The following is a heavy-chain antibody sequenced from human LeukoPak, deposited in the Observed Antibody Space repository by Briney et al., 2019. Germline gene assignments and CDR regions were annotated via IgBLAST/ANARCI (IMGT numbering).Heavy chain of an antibody. CDR3: ARHEAEMATINWYFDL. Sequence: PSETLSLTCAVSGASISGSGYYLGWIRQPPGKGLEWIGNIYYTGSTYYNASLQSRVTISIDMSKNQFSLKLSSVTAADTAVYYCARHEAEMATINWYFDLWGRGTLVTVSS. D-gene: IGHD5-24*01. V-gene: IGHV4-39*01. CDR2: IYYTGST. CDR1: GASISGSGYY. J-gene: IGHJ2*01.